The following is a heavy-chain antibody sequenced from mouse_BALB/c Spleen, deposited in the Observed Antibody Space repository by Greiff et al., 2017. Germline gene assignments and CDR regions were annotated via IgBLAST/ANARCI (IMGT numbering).Heavy chain of an antibody. Sequence: EVQLQESGGGLVKPGGSLKLSCAASGFTFSDYYMYWVRQTPEKRLEWVATISDGGSYTYYPDSVKGRFTISRDNAKNNLYLQMSSLKSEDTAMYYCARDTARKAVGYAMDYWGQGTSVTVSS. CDR1: GFTFSDYY. CDR2: ISDGGSYT. CDR3: ARDTARKAVGYAMDY. J-gene: IGHJ4*01. V-gene: IGHV5-4*02. D-gene: IGHD1-2*01.